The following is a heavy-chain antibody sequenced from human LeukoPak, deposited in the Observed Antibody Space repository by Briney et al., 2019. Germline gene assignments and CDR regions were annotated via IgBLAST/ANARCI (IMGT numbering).Heavy chain of an antibody. CDR1: GGSFSGYY. Sequence: SETLSLTCAVYGGSFSGYYWSWIRQPPGKGLEWIGEINHGGSTNYNPSLKSRVTISVDTSKNQFSLKLSSVTAADTAVYYCARLGNLKPRNWDLDYWGQGTLVTVSS. D-gene: IGHD7-27*01. J-gene: IGHJ4*02. CDR2: INHGGST. V-gene: IGHV4-34*01. CDR3: ARLGNLKPRNWDLDY.